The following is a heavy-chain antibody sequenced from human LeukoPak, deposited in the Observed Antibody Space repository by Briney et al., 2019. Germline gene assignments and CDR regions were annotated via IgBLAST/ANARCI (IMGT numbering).Heavy chain of an antibody. Sequence: GGSLRLSCAVSGFTFSSFEMNWVRQAPGKGLEWVSYISSSGSTIYYADSVKGRFTISRDNAKNSLHLQMNSLRAEDTAVYYCARGSWGDYEVGYFDYWGQGTLVTVSS. D-gene: IGHD4-17*01. CDR3: ARGSWGDYEVGYFDY. J-gene: IGHJ4*02. V-gene: IGHV3-48*03. CDR2: ISSSGSTI. CDR1: GFTFSSFE.